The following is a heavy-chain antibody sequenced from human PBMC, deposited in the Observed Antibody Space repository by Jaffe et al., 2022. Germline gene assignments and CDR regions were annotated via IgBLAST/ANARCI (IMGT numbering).Heavy chain of an antibody. J-gene: IGHJ6*03. V-gene: IGHV3-23*01. Sequence: EVQLLESGGGLVQPGGSLRLSCAASGFTFSSYAMSWVRQAPGKGLEWVSAISGSGGSTYYADSVKGRFTISRDNSKNTLYLQMNSLRAEDTAVYYCAKDALENYCSSTSCSDYMDVWGKGTTVTVSS. D-gene: IGHD2-2*01. CDR1: GFTFSSYA. CDR3: AKDALENYCSSTSCSDYMDV. CDR2: ISGSGGST.